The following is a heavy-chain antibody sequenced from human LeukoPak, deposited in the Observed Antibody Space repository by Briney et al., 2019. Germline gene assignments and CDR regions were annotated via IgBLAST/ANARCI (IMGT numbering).Heavy chain of an antibody. CDR1: GYTFTGYY. D-gene: IGHD6-19*01. Sequence: ASVKVSCKASGYTFTGYYMHWVRQAPGQGLEWMGWINPNSGGTNYAQKFQGRVTMTRDTSISTAYMELSRLRSEDTAVYYCARDVDSSGIGGGYWGQGTLVTVSS. V-gene: IGHV1-2*02. J-gene: IGHJ4*02. CDR3: ARDVDSSGIGGGY. CDR2: INPNSGGT.